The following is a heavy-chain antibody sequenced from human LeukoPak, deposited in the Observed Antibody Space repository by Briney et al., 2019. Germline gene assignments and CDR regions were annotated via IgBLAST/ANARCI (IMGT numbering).Heavy chain of an antibody. D-gene: IGHD6-13*01. CDR2: INHSGST. J-gene: IGHJ5*02. V-gene: IGHV4-39*07. Sequence: PSETLSLTCTVSGGSISSSSYYWGWIRQPRGKGLEWIVEINHSGSTNYNPSLKSRITISVDTSKTQFSLKLSSVTAADTAVYYCARLVRWEGSWYPFDWFDPWGQGTLVTVSS. CDR1: GGSISSSSYY. CDR3: ARLVRWEGSWYPFDWFDP.